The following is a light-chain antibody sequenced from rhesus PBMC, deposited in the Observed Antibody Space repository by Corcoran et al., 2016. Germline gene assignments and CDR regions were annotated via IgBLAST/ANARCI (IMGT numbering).Light chain of an antibody. V-gene: IGKV1-21*01. CDR3: KQHDSAPRT. Sequence: DIQMTQSPSSLSASVGDRVTITCRASQGISIWLAWYQQKPGKAPKLLIYKASTLQSGVPSRFGVSGAGTEVTLTISSLQPEDFATYYCKQHDSAPRTFGQGTKVEIK. CDR1: QGISIW. CDR2: KAS. J-gene: IGKJ1*01.